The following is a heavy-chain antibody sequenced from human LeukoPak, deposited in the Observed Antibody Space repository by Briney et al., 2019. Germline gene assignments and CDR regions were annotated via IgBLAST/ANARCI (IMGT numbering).Heavy chain of an antibody. V-gene: IGHV4-39*01. J-gene: IGHJ4*02. Sequence: SETLSLTCTVSGGSISSSSYYWGWIRQPPGKGLEWIGTIYYSGNTYYNASLKSRVTISVDTSKNQFSLNLRSVNAADTAVYYCARYDYGYSAVDYWGQGTLVTVSS. CDR3: ARYDYGYSAVDY. CDR1: GGSISSSSYY. CDR2: IYYSGNT. D-gene: IGHD5-18*01.